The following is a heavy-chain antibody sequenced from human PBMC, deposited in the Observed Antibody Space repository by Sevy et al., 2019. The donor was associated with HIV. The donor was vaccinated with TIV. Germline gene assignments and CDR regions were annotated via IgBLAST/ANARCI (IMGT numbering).Heavy chain of an antibody. CDR1: GFTLRNFW. CDR2: IKEDGSQI. D-gene: IGHD2-8*01. Sequence: GGSLRLSCTASGFTLRNFWMSWVRQAPEKGLEWVATIKEDGSQIYYVDSVKGRFFISSDNAKDSLYLQMNSLRAEDTALYYCARYFTSGGANYFDYWGQGTLVTVSS. CDR3: ARYFTSGGANYFDY. V-gene: IGHV3-7*03. J-gene: IGHJ4*02.